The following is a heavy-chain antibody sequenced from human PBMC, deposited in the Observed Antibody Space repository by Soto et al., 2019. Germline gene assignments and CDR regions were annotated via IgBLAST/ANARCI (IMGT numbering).Heavy chain of an antibody. CDR2: IVVGSVNT. V-gene: IGHV1-58*01. J-gene: IGHJ4*02. CDR1: GFTFTSSA. D-gene: IGHD3-3*01. Sequence: QMQLVQSGPEVKKPGTSVKVSCKASGFTFTSSAVQWVRQARGHRLEWIGWIVVGSVNTNYAQKFQERVTITRAMSINTAYMELRSLRSEDTEVYYCAVPTRRGYYVNWGQETLLTVSS. CDR3: AVPTRRGYYVN.